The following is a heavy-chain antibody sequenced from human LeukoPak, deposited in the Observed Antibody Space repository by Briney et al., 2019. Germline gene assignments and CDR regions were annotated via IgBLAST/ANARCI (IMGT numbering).Heavy chain of an antibody. CDR3: AKAGNYYGSQVPYYYYYMDV. D-gene: IGHD3-10*01. Sequence: GGSLRLSCAASGFNFSTAWMSWVRQAPGKGLEWVSAISGSGGSTYYADSVKGRFTISRDNSKNTLYLQMNSLRAEDTAVYYCAKAGNYYGSQVPYYYYYMDVWGKGTTVTVSS. J-gene: IGHJ6*03. CDR2: ISGSGGST. CDR1: GFNFSTAW. V-gene: IGHV3-23*01.